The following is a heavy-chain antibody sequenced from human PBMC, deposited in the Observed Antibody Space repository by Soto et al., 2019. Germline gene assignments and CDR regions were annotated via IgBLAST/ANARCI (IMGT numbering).Heavy chain of an antibody. D-gene: IGHD3-16*01. J-gene: IGHJ4*02. Sequence: QVQLVQSGAEVKRAGSSVKVSCKASGGTFNNYAINWVRQAPGQGLEWMEDISPMIGKANYAQKFQGRVKISADDSTATAYLELSSLRSEDTALYYCAREVDVQTPVLGFWCQGTLVTVSS. CDR2: ISPMIGKA. CDR3: AREVDVQTPVLGF. V-gene: IGHV1-69*01. CDR1: GGTFNNYA.